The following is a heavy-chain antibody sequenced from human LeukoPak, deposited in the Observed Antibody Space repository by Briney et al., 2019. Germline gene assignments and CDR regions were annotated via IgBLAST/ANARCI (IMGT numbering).Heavy chain of an antibody. D-gene: IGHD2-2*02. Sequence: PGGSLRLSCAASGFTFSSFWMSWVRQAPGKGLEWVANIKRDGGDEYYVDSVKGRFSISRDNAKNSLYLHMNSLRAEDTAVYYCARGDEYTTSPWGQGTLVTVSS. CDR1: GFTFSSFW. J-gene: IGHJ4*02. V-gene: IGHV3-7*05. CDR3: ARGDEYTTSP. CDR2: IKRDGGDE.